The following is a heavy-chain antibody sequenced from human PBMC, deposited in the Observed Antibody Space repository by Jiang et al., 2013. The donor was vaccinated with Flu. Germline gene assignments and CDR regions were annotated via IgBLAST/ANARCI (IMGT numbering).Heavy chain of an antibody. Sequence: PGSSVKVSCKASGGTFSSYAISWVRQAPGQGLEWMGGIIPIFGTANYAQKFQGRVTITADKSTSTAYMELSSLRSEDTAVYYCARDYYDSSGYSFTTNWFDPWGQGTLVTVSS. CDR3: ARDYYDSSGYSFTTNWFDP. CDR2: IIPIFGTA. D-gene: IGHD3-22*01. CDR1: GGTFSSYA. J-gene: IGHJ5*02. V-gene: IGHV1-69*06.